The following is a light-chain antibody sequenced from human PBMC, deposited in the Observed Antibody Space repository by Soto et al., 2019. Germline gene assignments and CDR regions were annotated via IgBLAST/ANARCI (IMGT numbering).Light chain of an antibody. CDR3: QQSYMMPWT. CDR2: NGS. Sequence: DIQMTQYPSSLSASLGDRVTITCRASQSISSLLNWYQQKSGKAPKLLIYNGSTLQSGVPSWFSGSGSGTEYSLTISSLQPEDFSGYYCQQSYMMPWTFGQGTKVDI. J-gene: IGKJ1*01. V-gene: IGKV1-39*01. CDR1: QSISSL.